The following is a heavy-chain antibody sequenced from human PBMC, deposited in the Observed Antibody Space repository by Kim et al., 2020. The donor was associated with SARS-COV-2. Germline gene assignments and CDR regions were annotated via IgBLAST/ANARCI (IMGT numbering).Heavy chain of an antibody. D-gene: IGHD1-26*01. Sequence: GGSLRLSCAASGFTFNNYVMTWVRQAPGKGLEWVSSISTNGGRTYYADSVKGRFTISRDKSKNTVYLQMNNLRAEDTALYYCAKHIGGATSYWGQGTLVTVSS. CDR3: AKHIGGATSY. CDR2: ISTNGGRT. V-gene: IGHV3-23*01. J-gene: IGHJ4*02. CDR1: GFTFNNYV.